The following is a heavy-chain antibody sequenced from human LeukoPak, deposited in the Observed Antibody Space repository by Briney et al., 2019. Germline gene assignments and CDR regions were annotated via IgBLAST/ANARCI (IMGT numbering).Heavy chain of an antibody. V-gene: IGHV4-59*01. Sequence: GSLRLSCAASGFTFDDYAMHWVRQAPGKGLEWIGYIYYSGSTNYNPSLKSRATISVDPSKNQFSLKLSSVTAADTAVYYCARGGELRGTSYYYYYMDVWGKGTTVTVS. CDR3: ARGGELRGTSYYYYYMDV. CDR2: IYYSGST. J-gene: IGHJ6*03. D-gene: IGHD1-26*01. CDR1: GFTFDDYA.